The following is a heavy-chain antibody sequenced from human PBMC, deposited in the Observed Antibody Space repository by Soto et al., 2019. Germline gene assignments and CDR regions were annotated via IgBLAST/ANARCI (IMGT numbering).Heavy chain of an antibody. V-gene: IGHV1-2*02. J-gene: IGHJ5*02. CDR3: ARGIGSSRLDL. D-gene: IGHD6-6*01. Sequence: GASVKVSCKASGYGFTGYYLHWVRQAPGQGLECMGWINPNGGGTYYGQKFEGRVTMTRDTSVTTAYMELSSLRSDDTAVYYCARGIGSSRLDLWGQGTLVTVSS. CDR1: GYGFTGYY. CDR2: INPNGGGT.